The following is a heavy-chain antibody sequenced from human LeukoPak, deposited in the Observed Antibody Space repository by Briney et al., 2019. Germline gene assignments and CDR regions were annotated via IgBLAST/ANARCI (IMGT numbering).Heavy chain of an antibody. V-gene: IGHV3-23*01. D-gene: IGHD1-26*01. CDR3: ARGQGVVGATTRGYFGY. CDR1: GFTFHGCP. Sequence: PGGSLRLSCAASGFTFHGCPMTWVRQAPGKGLEWVSTISGSGLSTYYADSVKGRFSISRDNSNQTLYLQMSSVRADDTAVYYCARGQGVVGATTRGYFGYWGQGALVTVSS. CDR2: ISGSGLST. J-gene: IGHJ4*02.